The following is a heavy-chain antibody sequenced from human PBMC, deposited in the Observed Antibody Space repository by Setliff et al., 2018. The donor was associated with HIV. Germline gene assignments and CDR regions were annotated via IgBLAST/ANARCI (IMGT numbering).Heavy chain of an antibody. CDR2: ISGSTIYK. Sequence: GGSLRLSCAASGLSFSNYSMNWVRQAPGEGLEWVSCISGSTIYKYYSDSVKGRFTISRDNAQNSLFLQMNSLRVEDTAVYYCARGYYDSSSSDNYHLDVWGKGTTVTSP. D-gene: IGHD3-3*01. V-gene: IGHV3-21*01. J-gene: IGHJ6*03. CDR1: GLSFSNYS. CDR3: ARGYYDSSSSDNYHLDV.